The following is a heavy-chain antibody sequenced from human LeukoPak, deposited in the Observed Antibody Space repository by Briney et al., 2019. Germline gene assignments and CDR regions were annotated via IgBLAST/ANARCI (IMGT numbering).Heavy chain of an antibody. Sequence: GGSLRLSCAASGFIVRSNYMSWVRQAPGKGLEWVSDVYSDGSTYYTDSVKGRFTISRDNSKNTLYLQMNSLRAEDTAVYYCAKVISKGYGSGSYYSPLFYFDYWGQGTLVTVSS. V-gene: IGHV3-66*01. CDR3: AKVISKGYGSGSYYSPLFYFDY. D-gene: IGHD3-10*01. CDR2: VYSDGST. J-gene: IGHJ4*02. CDR1: GFIVRSNY.